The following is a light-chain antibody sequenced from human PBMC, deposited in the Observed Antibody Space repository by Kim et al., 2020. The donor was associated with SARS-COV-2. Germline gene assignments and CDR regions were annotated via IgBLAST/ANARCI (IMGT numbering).Light chain of an antibody. CDR2: GAS. CDR3: QQYDDWPPWT. Sequence: SLGERATLSCRASQSVSDNLAWYQQKPGQAPRLLIYGASTRATGIPARFSGSGSWTEFTLTISSLQSEDSAVYYCQQYDDWPPWTFGQGTKVEIK. V-gene: IGKV3-15*01. J-gene: IGKJ1*01. CDR1: QSVSDN.